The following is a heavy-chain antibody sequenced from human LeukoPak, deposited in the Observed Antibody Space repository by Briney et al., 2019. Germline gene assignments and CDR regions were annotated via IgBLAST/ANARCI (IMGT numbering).Heavy chain of an antibody. D-gene: IGHD3-22*01. Sequence: GRSLRLSCAASGFTFSSYAMHWVRQAPGKGLEWVAVISYDGSNKYYADSVKGRFTISRDNSKNTLYLQMNSLRAEDTAVYYCARGPGYDSSGYSWFDPWGQGTLVTVSS. J-gene: IGHJ5*02. V-gene: IGHV3-30*04. CDR1: GFTFSSYA. CDR3: ARGPGYDSSGYSWFDP. CDR2: ISYDGSNK.